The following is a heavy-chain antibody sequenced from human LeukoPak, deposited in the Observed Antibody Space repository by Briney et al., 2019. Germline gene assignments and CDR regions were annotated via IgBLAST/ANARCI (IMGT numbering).Heavy chain of an antibody. CDR2: ISWNSGSI. V-gene: IGHV3-9*01. Sequence: AGSSLRLSCAASGFTFDDYAMHWVRQAPGKGLEWVSGISWNSGSIGYADSVKGRFTISRDNAKNSLYLQMNSLRAEDTALYYCAKDFALLGDPGYSSGWYDYWGQGTLVTVSS. CDR3: AKDFALLGDPGYSSGWYDY. J-gene: IGHJ4*02. CDR1: GFTFDDYA. D-gene: IGHD6-19*01.